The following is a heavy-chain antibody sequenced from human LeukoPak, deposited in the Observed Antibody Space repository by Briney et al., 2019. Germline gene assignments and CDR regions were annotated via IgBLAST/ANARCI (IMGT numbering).Heavy chain of an antibody. Sequence: PSETLSLTCTVSGGSISSSSYYWGWIRQPPGKGLEWIGSIYYSGSTYYNPSLKSRVTISVDTSKNQFSLKLSSVTAADTAVYYCARDLLFDGDYPDFDYWGQGTLVTVSS. J-gene: IGHJ4*02. CDR3: ARDLLFDGDYPDFDY. V-gene: IGHV4-39*07. D-gene: IGHD4-17*01. CDR2: IYYSGST. CDR1: GGSISSSSYY.